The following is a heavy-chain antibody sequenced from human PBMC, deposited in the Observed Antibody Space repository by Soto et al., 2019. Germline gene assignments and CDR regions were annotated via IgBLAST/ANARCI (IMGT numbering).Heavy chain of an antibody. J-gene: IGHJ4*02. V-gene: IGHV3-74*01. CDR1: GGTCITYW. CDR3: ARDRGWSLFDY. CDR2: TNSDGSDT. D-gene: IGHD6-19*01. Sequence: PVGSLRLSCAASGGTCITYWMCWVRQAPGKGLVWVSRTNSDGSDTSYADSVKGRFTISRDNAKNTLYLQMNSLRAEDTAVYYCARDRGWSLFDYWGQGTLLTVSS.